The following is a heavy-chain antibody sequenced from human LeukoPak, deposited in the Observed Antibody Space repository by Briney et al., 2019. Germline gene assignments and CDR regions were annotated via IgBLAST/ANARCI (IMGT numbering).Heavy chain of an antibody. CDR2: IYHSGST. D-gene: IGHD2-15*01. Sequence: SETLSLTCAVSGYSISSGYYWGWIRQPPGKGLEWIGSIYHSGSTYYNPSLKSRVTISLDTSKNQFSLKLSSVTAADTAVYYCASAWWVAGGYFDYWGQGTLVTVSS. CDR3: ASAWWVAGGYFDY. J-gene: IGHJ4*02. CDR1: GYSISSGYY. V-gene: IGHV4-38-2*01.